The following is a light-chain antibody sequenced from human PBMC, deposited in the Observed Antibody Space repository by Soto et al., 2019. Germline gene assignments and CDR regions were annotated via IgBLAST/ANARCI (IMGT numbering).Light chain of an antibody. CDR2: SGS. V-gene: IGKV3-15*01. CDR1: QSISKN. Sequence: EIVMTQSPATLSVSPGERATLSCRSSQSISKNLAWYQQKPGQAPRLLIYSGSTRATGIPARFSGSGYGTEFTLTISSLQSEDFAVYYCQQYNNWPPLTFGGGTKVDIK. J-gene: IGKJ4*01. CDR3: QQYNNWPPLT.